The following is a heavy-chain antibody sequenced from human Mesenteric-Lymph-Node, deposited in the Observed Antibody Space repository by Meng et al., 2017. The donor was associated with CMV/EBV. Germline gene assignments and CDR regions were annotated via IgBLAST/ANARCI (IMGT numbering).Heavy chain of an antibody. CDR2: INRDGSST. CDR3: ARDPLGYCSSTSCYKNYYGMDV. Sequence: GESLKISCAASGFTFSSYWMHWVRQAPGKGLVWVSRINRDGSSTSYADSVKGRFTISRDNAKNTLYLQMNSLRAEDTAVYYCARDPLGYCSSTSCYKNYYGMDVWGQGTTVTVSS. D-gene: IGHD2-2*02. CDR1: GFTFSSYW. V-gene: IGHV3-74*01. J-gene: IGHJ6*02.